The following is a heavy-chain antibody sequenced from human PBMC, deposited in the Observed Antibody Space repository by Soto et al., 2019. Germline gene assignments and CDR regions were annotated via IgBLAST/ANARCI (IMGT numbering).Heavy chain of an antibody. J-gene: IGHJ4*02. V-gene: IGHV3-74*01. CDR3: ARGAVAEFLPFDY. CDR1: GFTFSSYC. Sequence: EVQLVESGGGLVQPGGSLRLSCAASGFTFSSYCMHWVRQAPGKGLVWVSRINSDGSSTNYADSVKGRFTISRDNAKNTLYLQMNSLRAEDTAVYYCARGAVAEFLPFDYWGQGTLVTVSS. CDR2: INSDGSST. D-gene: IGHD6-19*01.